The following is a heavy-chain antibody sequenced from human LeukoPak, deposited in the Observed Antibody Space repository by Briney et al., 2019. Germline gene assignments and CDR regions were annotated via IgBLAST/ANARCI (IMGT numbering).Heavy chain of an antibody. V-gene: IGHV1-69*04. J-gene: IGHJ4*02. Sequence: GASVKVSCKASGGTFSSYAISWVRQAPGQGLEWMGRIIPILGIANYAQKFQGRVTITADKSTSTAYMELSSLRSEDTAVYYCQYYYGSGSYYFDYWGLGTLVTVSS. CDR2: IIPILGIA. D-gene: IGHD3-10*01. CDR1: GGTFSSYA. CDR3: QYYYGSGSYYFDY.